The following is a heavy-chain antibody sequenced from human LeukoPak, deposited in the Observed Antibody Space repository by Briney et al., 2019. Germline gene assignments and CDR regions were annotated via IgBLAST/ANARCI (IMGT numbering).Heavy chain of an antibody. CDR3: AKGIYSSGWSYSDY. CDR1: GFTFSNSA. Sequence: GGSLRLSCAASGFTFSNSAMSWVRQAPGKGLEWVSTLSGSGITTYYADSVKGRFTISRDNPKNTLYLQMNSLRAEDTAVYYCAKGIYSSGWSYSDYWGHGTLVTVSS. CDR2: LSGSGITT. J-gene: IGHJ4*01. V-gene: IGHV3-23*01. D-gene: IGHD6-19*01.